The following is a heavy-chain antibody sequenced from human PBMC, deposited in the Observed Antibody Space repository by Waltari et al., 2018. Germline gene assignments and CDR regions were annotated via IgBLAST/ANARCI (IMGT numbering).Heavy chain of an antibody. CDR1: GLTFSEYA. CDR3: ARDLPGGGGLEAFDI. D-gene: IGHD5-12*01. J-gene: IGHJ3*02. V-gene: IGHV3-30*03. Sequence: QVQLVESGGGVVQPGMSLRLSCVASGLTFSEYALHWVRQSPGRGLEWLGVILHRGNERYYGDSVKGRFTFSRDNSKSTVFLQMNSLELNDTAVYFCARDLPGGGGLEAFDIWGQGTAVNVSS. CDR2: ILHRGNER.